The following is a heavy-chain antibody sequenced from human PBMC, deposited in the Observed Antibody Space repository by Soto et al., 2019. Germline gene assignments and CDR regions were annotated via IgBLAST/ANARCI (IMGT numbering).Heavy chain of an antibody. V-gene: IGHV1-18*04. D-gene: IGHD1-1*01. CDR2: ISGYNSNT. CDR1: GYTFTNYG. Sequence: ASVKVSCKASGYTFTNYGINWVRQAPGHGLEWMGWISGYNSNTKYAQKVQGRVTMTTDTSTGTAYMELRGLRSDDTAVYFCARDPSDWNYDYYYGMDVWGQGTTVTVSS. CDR3: ARDPSDWNYDYYYGMDV. J-gene: IGHJ6*02.